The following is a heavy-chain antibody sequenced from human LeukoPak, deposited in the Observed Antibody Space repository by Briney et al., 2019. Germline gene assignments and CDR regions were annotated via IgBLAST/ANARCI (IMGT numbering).Heavy chain of an antibody. CDR3: AKGKYYYYYMDV. Sequence: GGSLRLSCAASGFTFSSYGMHWVRQAPGKGLEWVAFIRYDGSNKYYADSVKGRFTISRDNSKNTLYLQMNSLRAKDTAVYYCAKGKYYYYYMDVWGKGTTVTVSS. CDR2: IRYDGSNK. J-gene: IGHJ6*03. CDR1: GFTFSSYG. V-gene: IGHV3-30*02.